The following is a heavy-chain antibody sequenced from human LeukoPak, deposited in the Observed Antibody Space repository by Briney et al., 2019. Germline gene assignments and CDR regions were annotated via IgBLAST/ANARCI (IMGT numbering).Heavy chain of an antibody. D-gene: IGHD4-17*01. CDR1: GFTFSSYW. Sequence: GGSLRLSCAASGFTFSSYWMSWVRQAPGKGLGWVANIKQDGSEKYYVDSVKGRFTISRDNSKNTLYLQMNSLRAEDTAVYYCAKLVKERVTTVTKSYYFDYWGQGTLVTVSS. CDR3: AKLVKERVTTVTKSYYFDY. J-gene: IGHJ4*02. V-gene: IGHV3-7*03. CDR2: IKQDGSEK.